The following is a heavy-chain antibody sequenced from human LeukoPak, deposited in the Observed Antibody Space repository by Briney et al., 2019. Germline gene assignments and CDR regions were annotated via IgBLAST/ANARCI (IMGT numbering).Heavy chain of an antibody. V-gene: IGHV4-31*03. CDR3: ARDRSSRYYYDSSGYLDY. CDR2: IYYSGST. CDR1: GGSISSGGYY. D-gene: IGHD3-22*01. J-gene: IGHJ4*02. Sequence: PSETLSLTCTVSGGSISSGGYYWSWIRQHPGKGLEWIGYIYYSGSTYYNPSLKSRVTISVDTSKNQFSLKLSSVTAADTAVYYCARDRSSRYYYDSSGYLDYWGQGTLVTVSS.